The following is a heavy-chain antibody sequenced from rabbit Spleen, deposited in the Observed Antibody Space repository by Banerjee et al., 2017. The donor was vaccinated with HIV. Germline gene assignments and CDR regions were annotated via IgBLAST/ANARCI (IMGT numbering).Heavy chain of an antibody. Sequence: QSLEESGGDLVKPGASLTLTCIASGVSFSANSYICWVRQAPGKGLEWIACINIVTGKSVYASWAKGRFIMSRTSSTTVTLQMTSLTAADTATYFCARDLTGVIGWNFGWWGPGTLVTVS. V-gene: IGHV1S40*01. J-gene: IGHJ4*01. D-gene: IGHD1-1*01. CDR3: ARDLTGVIGWNFGW. CDR2: INIVTGKS. CDR1: GVSFSANSY.